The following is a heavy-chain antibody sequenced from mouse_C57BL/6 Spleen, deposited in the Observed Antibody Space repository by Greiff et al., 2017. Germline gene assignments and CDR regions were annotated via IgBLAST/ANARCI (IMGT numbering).Heavy chain of an antibody. CDR2: IDPSDSYT. D-gene: IGHD1-1*01. CDR1: GYTFTSYW. V-gene: IGHV1-50*01. J-gene: IGHJ1*03. Sequence: QVQLQQPGAELVKPGASVKLSCKASGYTFTSYWMQWVKQRPGQGLEWIGEIDPSDSYTNYNQKFKGKATLTVDTSSSTAYMQLSSLTSEDSAVYYCARVDGDFDVWGTGTTVTVSS. CDR3: ARVDGDFDV.